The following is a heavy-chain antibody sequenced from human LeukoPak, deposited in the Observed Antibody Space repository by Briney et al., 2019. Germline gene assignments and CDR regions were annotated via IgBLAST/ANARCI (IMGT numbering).Heavy chain of an antibody. V-gene: IGHV1-69*13. CDR2: IIPIFGAA. Sequence: SVKVSCKASGGTFSSYAISWVRQAPGQGLEWMGGIIPIFGAANYAQKFQGRVTITADESTSTAYMELSSLRSEDTAVYYCARDQSSSWHHTDYWGQGTLVTVSS. D-gene: IGHD6-13*01. CDR3: ARDQSSSWHHTDY. J-gene: IGHJ4*02. CDR1: GGTFSSYA.